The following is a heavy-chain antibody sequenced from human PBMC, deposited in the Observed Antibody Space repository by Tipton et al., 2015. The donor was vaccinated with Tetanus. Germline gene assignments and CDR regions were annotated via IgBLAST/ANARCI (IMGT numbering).Heavy chain of an antibody. J-gene: IGHJ3*02. CDR3: ARDRRWYCSGGSCFRALDI. D-gene: IGHD2-15*01. V-gene: IGHV4-61*01. CDR2: IYYSGST. Sequence: TLSLTCTVSGGSVSSGSYYWSWIRQPPGKGLEWIGYIYYSGSTNYNPSLKSRVTISVDTSKNQFSLKLSSVTAADTAVYYCARDRRWYCSGGSCFRALDISGQGTMVTVSS. CDR1: GGSVSSGSYY.